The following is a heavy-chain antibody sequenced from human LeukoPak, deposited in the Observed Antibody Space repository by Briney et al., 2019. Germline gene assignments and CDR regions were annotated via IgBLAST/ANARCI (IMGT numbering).Heavy chain of an antibody. J-gene: IGHJ5*02. Sequence: PSETLSLTCTVSGGSISPYYWSWIRQPPGKGLEWIGHIYYSGSTNYNPSLKSRVTISVDTPKNQFSLKLSSVTAADTAVYYCARGVGAVSWFDPWGQGTLVTVSS. CDR1: GGSISPYY. CDR2: IYYSGST. D-gene: IGHD6-19*01. V-gene: IGHV4-59*01. CDR3: ARGVGAVSWFDP.